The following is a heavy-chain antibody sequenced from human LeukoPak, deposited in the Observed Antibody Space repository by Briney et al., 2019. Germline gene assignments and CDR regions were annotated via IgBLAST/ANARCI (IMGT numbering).Heavy chain of an antibody. J-gene: IGHJ4*02. CDR2: IKQDGSEK. CDR3: ARGKSAGADTGSSFYY. CDR1: GLTFSNYW. D-gene: IGHD3-10*01. Sequence: PGGSLRLSCAASGLTFSNYWMTWVRQAPGKGLEWVASIKQDGSEKYYVDSVKGRFTFSRDNAKNSLYLQMDSLRAEDTAVYYCARGKSAGADTGSSFYYWGQGALVTVSS. V-gene: IGHV3-7*03.